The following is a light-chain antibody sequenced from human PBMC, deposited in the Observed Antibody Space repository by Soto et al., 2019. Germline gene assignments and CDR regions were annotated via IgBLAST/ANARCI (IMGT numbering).Light chain of an antibody. J-gene: IGKJ1*01. Sequence: DIQMTQSPSTLSASLGYRVTITFRASQSISSWLAWYQQKPGKAPKLLIYDASSLESGVPSRFSGSGSGTEFTLTISSLQPDDFATYYCQQYNSYSTFGQGTKVDIK. V-gene: IGKV1-5*01. CDR3: QQYNSYST. CDR1: QSISSW. CDR2: DAS.